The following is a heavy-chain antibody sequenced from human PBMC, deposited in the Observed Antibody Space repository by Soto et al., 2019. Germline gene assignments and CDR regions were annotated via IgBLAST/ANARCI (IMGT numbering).Heavy chain of an antibody. CDR1: GGSISSGGYY. V-gene: IGHV4-61*08. J-gene: IGHJ6*02. Sequence: SETLSLTCTVSGGSISSGGYYWSWIRQHPGKGLEWIGYIYYSGSTNYNPSLKSRVTISVDTSKNQFSLKLSSVTAADTAVYYCARDREAFPRLRWRDYYYYGMDVWGQGTTVTVS. CDR2: IYYSGST. CDR3: ARDREAFPRLRWRDYYYYGMDV. D-gene: IGHD4-17*01.